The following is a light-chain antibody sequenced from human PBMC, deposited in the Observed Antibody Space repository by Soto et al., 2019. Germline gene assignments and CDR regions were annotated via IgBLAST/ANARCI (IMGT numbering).Light chain of an antibody. CDR1: QSVSSSY. Sequence: EIVLTQCPGTLSLCPGERAILSYRASQSVSSSYLAWYQQKPGQAPRLLIYGASSRATGIPDRFSGGGSGTDSTLTISRLEPEDFAVYYCQQYDNWPLTFGGGTKVDIK. J-gene: IGKJ4*01. CDR3: QQYDNWPLT. CDR2: GAS. V-gene: IGKV3-20*01.